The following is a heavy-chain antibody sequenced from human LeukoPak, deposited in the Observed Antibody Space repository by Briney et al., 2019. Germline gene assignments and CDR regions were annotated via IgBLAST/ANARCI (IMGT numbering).Heavy chain of an antibody. J-gene: IGHJ4*02. CDR2: IYYSGST. D-gene: IGHD2-15*01. CDR3: ARGLVVADFDY. V-gene: IGHV4-39*07. CDR1: GGSISSSSYY. Sequence: PSETLSLTCTVSGGSISSSSYYWGWIRQPPGKGLEWIGSIYYSGSTYYNPSLKSRVTISVDTSKNQFSLKLSSVTAADTAVYYCARGLVVADFDYWGQGTLVTVSS.